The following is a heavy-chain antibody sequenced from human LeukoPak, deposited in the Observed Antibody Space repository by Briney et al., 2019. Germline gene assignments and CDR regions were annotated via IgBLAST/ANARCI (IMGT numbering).Heavy chain of an antibody. CDR2: ISDSGRA. V-gene: IGHV4-59*08. CDR3: ARRFTMVRGTRRDGFDI. CDR1: GGSIRNYY. J-gene: IGHJ3*02. D-gene: IGHD3-10*01. Sequence: KSSETLSLTCSVAGGSIRNYYWSWIRQPPGKGLEWIGYISDSGRANYKPSLKSRVTISVDTSKNQFSLKLTSVTAADTAVYYCARRFTMVRGTRRDGFDIWGQGTMVTVSS.